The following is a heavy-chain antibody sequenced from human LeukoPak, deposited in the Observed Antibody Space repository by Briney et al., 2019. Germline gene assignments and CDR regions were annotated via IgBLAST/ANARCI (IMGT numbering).Heavy chain of an antibody. D-gene: IGHD3-22*01. Sequence: SQTLSLTCTVSGGSISSGGYYWSWIRQHPGKGLEWIGYIYYSGSTYYNPSLKSRVTISVDTSKNQFSLKLSSVTAADTAVYYCARVLLWYYYDSSGYNNAFDIWGQGTMVTVSS. CDR2: IYYSGST. V-gene: IGHV4-31*03. CDR3: ARVLLWYYYDSSGYNNAFDI. J-gene: IGHJ3*02. CDR1: GGSISSGGYY.